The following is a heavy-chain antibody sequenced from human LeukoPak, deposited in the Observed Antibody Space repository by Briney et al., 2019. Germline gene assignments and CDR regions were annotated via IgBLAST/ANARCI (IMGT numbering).Heavy chain of an antibody. J-gene: IGHJ6*03. V-gene: IGHV3-21*01. CDR2: ISSSSSYI. D-gene: IGHD1-26*01. Sequence: GGSLRLSCAASGFSFSSYSMNWVRQAPGKGLEWVSSISSSSSYIYYVDSVKGRFTIPRDNAKNSLYLQMNSLRAEDTAVYYCARDQTKWEPLRRRDYYYMDVWGKGTTVTVSS. CDR1: GFSFSSYS. CDR3: ARDQTKWEPLRRRDYYYMDV.